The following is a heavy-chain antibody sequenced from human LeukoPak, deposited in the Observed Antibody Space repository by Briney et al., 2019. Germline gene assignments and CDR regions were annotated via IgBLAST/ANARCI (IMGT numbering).Heavy chain of an antibody. CDR3: ARMGATAHLFDY. V-gene: IGHV1-69*04. Sequence: SVKVSCKASGGTFSSYAISWVRQAPGQGLEWMGRIIPILGIANYAQKFQGRVTITADKSTSTAYMELSSLRSEDTAAYYCARMGATAHLFDYWGQGTLVTVSS. D-gene: IGHD1-26*01. CDR1: GGTFSSYA. CDR2: IIPILGIA. J-gene: IGHJ4*02.